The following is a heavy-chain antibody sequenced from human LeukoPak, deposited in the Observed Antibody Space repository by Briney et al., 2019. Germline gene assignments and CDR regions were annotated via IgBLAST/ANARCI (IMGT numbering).Heavy chain of an antibody. J-gene: IGHJ4*02. CDR2: MTQDGGGK. Sequence: GGSLRLSCAASGVTVSRYRMSWVRQAPGKGLEWVAMMTQDGGGKYYVDSVKGRFTISGDNAKNSLYLQMNSLRVEDTAVYYCARGGGDSWGQGTLVTVSS. V-gene: IGHV3-7*01. CDR1: GVTVSRYR. CDR3: ARGGGDS. D-gene: IGHD3-10*01.